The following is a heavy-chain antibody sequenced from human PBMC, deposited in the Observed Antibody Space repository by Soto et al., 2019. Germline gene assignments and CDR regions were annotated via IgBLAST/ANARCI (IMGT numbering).Heavy chain of an antibody. D-gene: IGHD2-15*01. CDR3: ARMGCSGGSCRQFGLDF. V-gene: IGHV3-7*01. CDR1: GFTFGNYW. J-gene: IGHJ4*02. Sequence: GGSLRLSCAAFGFTFGNYWMSWVRQTPGKGLEWVANIKQDGREKYVVDSLKGRFTISRDNARNSLYLQMNNLRAEDTAVYYCARMGCSGGSCRQFGLDFWGRGTLVTVSS. CDR2: IKQDGREK.